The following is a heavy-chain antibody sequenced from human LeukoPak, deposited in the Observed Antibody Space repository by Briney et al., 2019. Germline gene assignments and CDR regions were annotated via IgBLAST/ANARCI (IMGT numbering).Heavy chain of an antibody. D-gene: IGHD1-26*01. J-gene: IGHJ6*02. CDR3: ARILPSFYYYGMDV. CDR2: IYYSGST. CDR1: GGSISSGGYY. Sequence: PSQTLFLTCTVSGGSISSGGYYWSWIRQHPGKGLEWIGYIYYSGSTYYNPSLKSRVTISVDTSKNQFSLKLSSVTAADTAVYYCARILPSFYYYGMDVWGQGTTVTVSS. V-gene: IGHV4-31*03.